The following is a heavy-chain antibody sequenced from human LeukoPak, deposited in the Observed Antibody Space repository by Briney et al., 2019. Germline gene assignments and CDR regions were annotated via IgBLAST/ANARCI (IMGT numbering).Heavy chain of an antibody. V-gene: IGHV4-4*07. J-gene: IGHJ4*02. CDR3: ATIRRVYCGGDCFSDYFDY. Sequence: SETLSLTCTVSGGSISSYYWSWIRQPAGKGLEWIGRIYTSGSTNYNPSLKSRVTMSVDTSKNQLSLKLSSVTAADTAVYYCATIRRVYCGGDCFSDYFDYWGQGTLVTVSS. CDR2: IYTSGST. CDR1: GGSISSYY. D-gene: IGHD2-21*01.